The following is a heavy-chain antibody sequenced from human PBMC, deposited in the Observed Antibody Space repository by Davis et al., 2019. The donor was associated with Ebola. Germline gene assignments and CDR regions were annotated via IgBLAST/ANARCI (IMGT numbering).Heavy chain of an antibody. J-gene: IGHJ5*02. V-gene: IGHV4-4*02. CDR2: THHSGLT. CDR3: AAYGGTSP. Sequence: MPSETLSLTCAGSGASISSHNFWTWVRQSPTKGLEWIGDTHHSGLTNYNPSLKSRVSISVDKSNNHFSLSVSSVTAADTAVYYCAAYGGTSPWGQGTLVTVS. D-gene: IGHD3-16*01. CDR1: GASISSHNF.